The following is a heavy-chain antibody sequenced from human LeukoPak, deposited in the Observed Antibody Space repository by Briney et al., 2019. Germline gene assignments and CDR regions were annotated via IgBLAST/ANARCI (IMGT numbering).Heavy chain of an antibody. CDR1: GFTFSSYW. CDR3: ARAYYDFWSGYLWYFDY. D-gene: IGHD3-3*01. J-gene: IGHJ4*02. V-gene: IGHV3-7*01. Sequence: GGSLRLSCAASGFTFSSYWMSWVRQARGKGLEWVANIKQDGSEKYYVDSVKGRFTISRDNAKNSLYLQMNSLRAEDTAVYYCARAYYDFWSGYLWYFDYWGQGTLVTVSS. CDR2: IKQDGSEK.